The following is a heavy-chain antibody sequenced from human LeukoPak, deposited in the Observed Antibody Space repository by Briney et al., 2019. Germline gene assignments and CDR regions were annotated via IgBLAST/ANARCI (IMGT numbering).Heavy chain of an antibody. V-gene: IGHV3-30-3*01. CDR3: ARDFGMDDAFDI. D-gene: IGHD3-10*01. CDR1: GFTFSSYA. Sequence: GGSLRLSCAASGFTFSSYAMHWVRQAPGKGLEWVAVISYDGSNKYYADSVKGRFTISRDNSKNTLYLQMNSLRAEDTAVYYCARDFGMDDAFDIWGQGTMVTVSS. CDR2: ISYDGSNK. J-gene: IGHJ3*02.